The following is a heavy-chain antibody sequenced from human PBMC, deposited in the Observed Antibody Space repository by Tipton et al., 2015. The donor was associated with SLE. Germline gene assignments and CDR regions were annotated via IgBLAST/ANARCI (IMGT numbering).Heavy chain of an antibody. CDR3: ARDVPGITMVQGDALDI. Sequence: GLVKPSETLSLTCTVSGGSISSYYWSWIRQPPGKGLEWIGYIYYSGSTNYNPSLKSRVTISVDTSKNQFSLKLSSVTAADTAVYYCARDVPGITMVQGDALDIWGQGTMVTVSS. CDR1: GGSISSYY. J-gene: IGHJ3*02. D-gene: IGHD3-10*01. V-gene: IGHV4-59*01. CDR2: IYYSGST.